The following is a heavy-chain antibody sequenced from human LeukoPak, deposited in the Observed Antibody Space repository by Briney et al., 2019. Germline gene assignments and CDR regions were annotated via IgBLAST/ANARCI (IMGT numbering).Heavy chain of an antibody. D-gene: IGHD2-15*01. V-gene: IGHV1-69*04. Sequence: SVKVSCKASGDTFTDYAISWVRQAPGQGLEWVGRVIPILGTANYAQRFQGRVTIIADKSTSTVYMELSSLTSEDTAMYYCARDGWTDVWGQGTTVTVSS. CDR2: VIPILGTA. CDR3: ARDGWTDV. CDR1: GDTFTDYA. J-gene: IGHJ6*02.